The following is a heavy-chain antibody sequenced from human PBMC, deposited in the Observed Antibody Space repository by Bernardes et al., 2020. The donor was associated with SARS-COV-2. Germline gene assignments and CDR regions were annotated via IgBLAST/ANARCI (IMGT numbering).Heavy chain of an antibody. Sequence: GGSLRLSCVTSGFTFSRSWMSWVRQAPGKGPEWVANIIGDGSDKYHADSVKGRFTISTDSANNLLYLQMNSLRTEDTAVYHCAKGGLWGRGTLVTVSS. D-gene: IGHD3-16*01. J-gene: IGHJ1*01. CDR2: IIGDGSDK. CDR3: AKGGL. CDR1: GFTFSRSW. V-gene: IGHV3-7*03.